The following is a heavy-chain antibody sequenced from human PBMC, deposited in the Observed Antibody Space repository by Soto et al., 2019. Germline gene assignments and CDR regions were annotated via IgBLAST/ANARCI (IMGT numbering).Heavy chain of an antibody. CDR2: FDPEDGET. Sequence: ASVKVSCEVSGYTLTELSMHCVRQAPGKGLEWMGGFDPEDGETIYAQKFQGRVTMTEDTSTDTAYMELSSLRSEDTAVYYCATEMVYAHINWFDPWGQGTLVTVSS. CDR1: GYTLTELS. CDR3: ATEMVYAHINWFDP. D-gene: IGHD2-8*01. V-gene: IGHV1-24*01. J-gene: IGHJ5*02.